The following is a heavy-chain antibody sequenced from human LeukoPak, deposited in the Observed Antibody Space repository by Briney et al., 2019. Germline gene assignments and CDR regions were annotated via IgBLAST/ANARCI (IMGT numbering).Heavy chain of an antibody. Sequence: SETLSLTCTVSGGSISSSSYYWGWIRQPPGKGLEWIGSIYYSGSTYYNPSLKSRVTISVDTSKNQFSLKLSSVTAADTAVYYCARGLVVVAATSYYFDYWGQGTLVTVSS. CDR2: IYYSGST. D-gene: IGHD2-15*01. V-gene: IGHV4-39*01. CDR3: ARGLVVVAATSYYFDY. J-gene: IGHJ4*02. CDR1: GGSISSSSYY.